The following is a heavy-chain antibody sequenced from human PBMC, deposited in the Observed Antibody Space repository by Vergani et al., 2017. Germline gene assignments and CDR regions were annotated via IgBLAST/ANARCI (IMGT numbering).Heavy chain of an antibody. D-gene: IGHD3-9*01. CDR1: GYTFTAYY. Sequence: QVQLVQSGAEVGKPGASGKISCKASGYTFTAYYIHWVRQAPEQGLEWVGVISPDGFSTFYAQKFQGRVTITSDTSTSTVYVEVTSLRSDDTAVYYCAREPPLTGFFDYWGQGTLVTVSS. CDR3: AREPPLTGFFDY. CDR2: ISPDGFST. J-gene: IGHJ4*02. V-gene: IGHV1-46*03.